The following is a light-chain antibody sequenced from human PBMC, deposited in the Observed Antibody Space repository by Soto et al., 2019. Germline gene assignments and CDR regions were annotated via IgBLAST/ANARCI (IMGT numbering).Light chain of an antibody. CDR2: AAS. CDR3: QKYDGSPLT. V-gene: IGKV3-20*01. J-gene: IGKJ4*01. Sequence: EIVMTQSPGTLSLSPGDRATPSCRASQSVRSTNLAWYQQKPGQAPRLIIYAASMRATGIPARFSDSESGTDITLNVTRLEPEDFAVYYCQKYDGSPLTFGGGTKVEI. CDR1: QSVRSTN.